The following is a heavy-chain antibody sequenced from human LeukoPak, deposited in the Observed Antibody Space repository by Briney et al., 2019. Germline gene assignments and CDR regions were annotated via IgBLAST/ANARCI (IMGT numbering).Heavy chain of an antibody. CDR3: ARDGSSGFDY. J-gene: IGHJ4*02. Sequence: SETLSLTCTVSGGSISSYYWSWIRQPPGKGLEWIGYIHYSGSTNYNPSLKSRVTISVDTSKNQFSLKLSSVTAADTAVYYCARDGSSGFDYWGQGTLVTVSS. V-gene: IGHV4-59*01. D-gene: IGHD6-19*01. CDR1: GGSISSYY. CDR2: IHYSGST.